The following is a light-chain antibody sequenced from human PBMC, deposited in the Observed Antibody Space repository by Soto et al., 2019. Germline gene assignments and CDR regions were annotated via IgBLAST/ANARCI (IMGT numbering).Light chain of an antibody. CDR1: QNIDTY. J-gene: IGKJ1*01. CDR3: QQSYSSPRS. Sequence: DIQLTQSPSTLSASVGDSVTITCRTSQNIDTYLNWYQLKPGKAPKLLLSAGPGLQGDVQPTFSGTGSGTDFTLTIRVLQPGDSATYFCQQSYSSPRSFGQSTKVEIK. V-gene: IGKV1-39*01. CDR2: AGP.